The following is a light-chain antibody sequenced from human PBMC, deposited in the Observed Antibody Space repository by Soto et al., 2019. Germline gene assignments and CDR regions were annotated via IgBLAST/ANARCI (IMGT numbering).Light chain of an antibody. Sequence: QSVLTQPRSVSGSPGRSVTISCTGTSSDIGGYNYVSWYQQHPGKAPQLMIYDVTKRPSGVPDRFSGSKSGNTASLTISGLQAEDEADYYCCSYVGSFTYVFGAGTKVTVL. CDR3: CSYVGSFTYV. CDR1: SSDIGGYNY. CDR2: DVT. V-gene: IGLV2-11*01. J-gene: IGLJ1*01.